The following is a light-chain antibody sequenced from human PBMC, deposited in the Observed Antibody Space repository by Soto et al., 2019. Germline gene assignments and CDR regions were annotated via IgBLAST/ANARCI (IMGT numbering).Light chain of an antibody. CDR1: QTVSNY. CDR3: LQDYNYPYT. V-gene: IGKV3-11*01. CDR2: DTS. J-gene: IGKJ2*01. Sequence: PGDTATLSCRASQTVSNYLTWYQQKPGQAPRLLIYDTSKRAAGIPARFSGSGSGTDFTLTINSLQPEDFATYYCLQDYNYPYTFGQGTKVDIK.